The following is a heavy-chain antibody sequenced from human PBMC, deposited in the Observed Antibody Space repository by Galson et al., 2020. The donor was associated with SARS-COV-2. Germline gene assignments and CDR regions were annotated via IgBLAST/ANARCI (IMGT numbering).Heavy chain of an antibody. J-gene: IGHJ3*01. CDR2: VRYDEILK. CDR1: GFLFKDYG. Sequence: GGSLRLSCAASGFLFKDYGTHWLRQAPGKGLEWVAFVRYDEILKEYADSVKGRFTASRDRSKNTMYLQMNSLTAEDTAVYYCAKKEYCSSGNCHGAFDVWGQGTLVIVSS. CDR3: AKKEYCSSGNCHGAFDV. V-gene: IGHV3-30*02. D-gene: IGHD2-15*01.